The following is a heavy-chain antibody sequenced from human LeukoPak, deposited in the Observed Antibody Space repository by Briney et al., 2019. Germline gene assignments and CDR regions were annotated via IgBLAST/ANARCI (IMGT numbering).Heavy chain of an antibody. D-gene: IGHD3-10*01. J-gene: IGHJ5*02. CDR2: MNPNSATT. V-gene: IGHV1-8*02. CDR3: ARGITQSNWFDP. Sequence: GASVKVSCKASGYTFTSYDINWVGQATGQGVEGMAWMNPNSATTGYAPQFQGRVTMPRNTSITTAYMELSSLRSEDTAVYYCARGITQSNWFDPWGQGTLVTVSS. CDR1: GYTFTSYD.